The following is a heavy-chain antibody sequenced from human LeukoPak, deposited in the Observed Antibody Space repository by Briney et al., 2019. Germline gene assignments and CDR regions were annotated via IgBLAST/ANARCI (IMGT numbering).Heavy chain of an antibody. CDR1: GGSISSSSYY. CDR3: AITKVLEWLLNHDAFDI. J-gene: IGHJ3*02. D-gene: IGHD3-3*01. CDR2: IYYSGST. Sequence: PSETLSLTCTVSGGSISSSSYYWGWIRQPPGKGLEWIGSIYYSGSTYYNPSLKSRVTISVDTSKNQFSLKLSSVTAADTAVYYCAITKVLEWLLNHDAFDIWGQATMVTVSS. V-gene: IGHV4-39*07.